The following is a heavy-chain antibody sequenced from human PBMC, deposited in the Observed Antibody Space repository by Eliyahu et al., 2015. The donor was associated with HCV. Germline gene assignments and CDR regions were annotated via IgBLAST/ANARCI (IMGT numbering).Heavy chain of an antibody. Sequence: QVQLQQWGAGLLKPSETLSLTCAVYGGSFSGYYWSWIRXPPGKGXEWIGEINHSGSTNYNPSLKSRVTISVDTSKNQFSLKLSSVTAADTAVYYCARGKGLFYCSGGSCYGPNRTPSGPSYGMDVWGQGTTVTVSS. D-gene: IGHD2-15*01. V-gene: IGHV4-34*01. CDR3: ARGKGLFYCSGGSCYGPNRTPSGPSYGMDV. J-gene: IGHJ6*02. CDR1: GGSFSGYY. CDR2: INHSGST.